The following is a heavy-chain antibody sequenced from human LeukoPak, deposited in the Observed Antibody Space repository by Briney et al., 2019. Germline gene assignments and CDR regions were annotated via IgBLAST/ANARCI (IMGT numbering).Heavy chain of an antibody. J-gene: IGHJ4*02. Sequence: GASVKLSCKISGHALSDLSIHWVRQAPGRGPEWMGGFDPEVGDKMHAQKFQGRVTITTDESTSTAYMELSSLRSEDTAVYYCAKAGYSSRGLDYWGQGTLVTVSS. CDR1: GHALSDLS. D-gene: IGHD6-13*01. CDR2: FDPEVGDK. CDR3: AKAGYSSRGLDY. V-gene: IGHV1-24*01.